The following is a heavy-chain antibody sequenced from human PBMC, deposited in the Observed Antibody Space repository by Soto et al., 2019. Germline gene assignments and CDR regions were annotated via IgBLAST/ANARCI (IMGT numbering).Heavy chain of an antibody. J-gene: IGHJ4*02. CDR3: ARDLQLWSSLDY. V-gene: IGHV1-18*01. CDR2: ISAYNGNT. D-gene: IGHD5-18*01. Sequence: ASVKVSCKASGYTFTSYGISWVRQAPGQGLEWMGWISAYNGNTNYAQKLQGRVTMTTDTSTSTAYMELRSLRSDDTAVYFCARDLQLWSSLDYWGQGTLVTVSS. CDR1: GYTFTSYG.